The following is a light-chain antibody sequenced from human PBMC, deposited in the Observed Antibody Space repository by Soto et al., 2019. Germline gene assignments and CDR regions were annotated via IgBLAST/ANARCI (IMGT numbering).Light chain of an antibody. V-gene: IGLV7-43*01. CDR1: SGAVTSGYF. Sequence: QTVVTQEPSLTVSPGGTVTLTCASSSGAVTSGYFPNWFQQKPGQAPKALIYSTNNKHSWTPARFSGSLVGGKAALTLSGVHPEDEAEYYCLLFFGGPHPYVFGTGTKLTVL. CDR2: STN. CDR3: LLFFGGPHPYV. J-gene: IGLJ1*01.